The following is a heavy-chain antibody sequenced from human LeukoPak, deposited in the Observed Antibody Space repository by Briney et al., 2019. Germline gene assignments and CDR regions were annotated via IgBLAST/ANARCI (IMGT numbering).Heavy chain of an antibody. Sequence: PGGSLRLSCAASGFTFSSNWMSWVRQAPGKGLEWVANIKEDGSEKYYVDSVKGRFTISRDNAKNSLYLQMNSLRAEDTAVYYCARGSGRYYVYWGRGTLVTVSS. CDR3: ARGSGRYYVY. J-gene: IGHJ4*02. D-gene: IGHD1-26*01. CDR1: GFTFSSNW. V-gene: IGHV3-7*04. CDR2: IKEDGSEK.